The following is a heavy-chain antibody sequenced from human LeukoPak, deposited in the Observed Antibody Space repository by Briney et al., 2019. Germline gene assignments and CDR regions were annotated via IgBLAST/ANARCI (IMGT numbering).Heavy chain of an antibody. CDR3: AREGSGAWFGELEDWFDP. J-gene: IGHJ5*02. V-gene: IGHV4-39*07. CDR2: IYYSGST. CDR1: GGSISSSSYY. D-gene: IGHD3-10*01. Sequence: SETLSLTCTVSGGSISSSSYYWGWIRQPPGKGLERIGSIYYSGSTYYNPSLKSRVTISVDTSKNQFSLKLSSVTAADTAVYYCAREGSGAWFGELEDWFDPWGQGTLVTVSS.